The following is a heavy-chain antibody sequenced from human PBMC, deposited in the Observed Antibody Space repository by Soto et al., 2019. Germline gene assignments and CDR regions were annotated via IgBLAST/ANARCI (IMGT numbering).Heavy chain of an antibody. J-gene: IGHJ6*02. CDR2: INPSGGST. D-gene: IGHD6-19*01. Sequence: ASVKVSCKASGYTFTSYYMHWVRQAPGQGLEWMGIINPSGGSTSYAQKFQGRVTMTRDTSTSTVYMELSSLRSEDTAVYYCARNMIAVAFLGTPGYYYGMDVWGQGTTVTVSS. CDR1: GYTFTSYY. V-gene: IGHV1-46*01. CDR3: ARNMIAVAFLGTPGYYYGMDV.